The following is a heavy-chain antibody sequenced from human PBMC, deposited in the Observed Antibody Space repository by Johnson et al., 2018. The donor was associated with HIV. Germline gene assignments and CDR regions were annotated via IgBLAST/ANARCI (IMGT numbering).Heavy chain of an antibody. J-gene: IGHJ3*02. D-gene: IGHD3-9*01. CDR2: IRYDGSNK. Sequence: QMLLVESGGGVVQPGRSLRLSCAASGFTFSSYGMHWVRQAPGKGLEWVAFIRYDGSNKYYADSVKGRFTISRDNSNNTLYLQMNSLRAEDTAVYYCAREEGTDIWTRGDAFNIWGQGTMVTVSS. V-gene: IGHV3-33*01. CDR1: GFTFSSYG. CDR3: AREEGTDIWTRGDAFNI.